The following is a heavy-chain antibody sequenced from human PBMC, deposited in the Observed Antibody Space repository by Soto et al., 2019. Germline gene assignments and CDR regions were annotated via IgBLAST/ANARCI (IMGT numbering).Heavy chain of an antibody. CDR2: IYSSGRT. CDR1: GDSVNSDYYY. CDR3: AREYAYSPEAFGC. J-gene: IGHJ4*02. V-gene: IGHV4-61*01. D-gene: IGHD2-15*01. Sequence: SETLSLTCSVSGDSVNSDYYYWTWIRQPPGKGLEWIGYIYSSGRTNYNPSLRSRVTISLDTSRNQFSLKLSSVTAADTAVFFCAREYAYSPEAFGCWGRGTLVTVSS.